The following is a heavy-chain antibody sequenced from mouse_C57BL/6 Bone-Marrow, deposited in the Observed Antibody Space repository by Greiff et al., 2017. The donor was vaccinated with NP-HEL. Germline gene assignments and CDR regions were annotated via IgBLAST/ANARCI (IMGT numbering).Heavy chain of an antibody. D-gene: IGHD2-4*01. CDR2: ISYDGSN. Sequence: EVKVEESGPGLVKPSQSLSLTCSVTGYSITSGYYWNWIRQFPGNKLEWMGYISYDGSNNYNPSLKNRISITRDTSKNQFFLKLNSVTTEDTATNYCSDYDGAYWGQGALVTVSA. J-gene: IGHJ3*01. V-gene: IGHV3-6*01. CDR3: SDYDGAY. CDR1: GYSITSGYY.